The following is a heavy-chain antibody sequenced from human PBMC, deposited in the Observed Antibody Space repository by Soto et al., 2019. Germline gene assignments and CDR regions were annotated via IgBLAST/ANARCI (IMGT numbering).Heavy chain of an antibody. V-gene: IGHV3-7*01. J-gene: IGHJ4*02. Sequence: GGSLRLSCAASGFTFSSYWMSWVRQAPGKGLEWVALIKQDGSDKYYVDSVKGRFTISRDNAKNSLYLQMNSLRADDTAVYYCTRDLRHPSCVFDFRGPGTLVTGSS. CDR3: TRDLRHPSCVFDF. CDR1: GFTFSSYW. CDR2: IKQDGSDK.